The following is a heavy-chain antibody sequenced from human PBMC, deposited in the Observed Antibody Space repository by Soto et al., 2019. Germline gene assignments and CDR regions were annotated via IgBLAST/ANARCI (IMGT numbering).Heavy chain of an antibody. J-gene: IGHJ5*02. V-gene: IGHV1-69*13. D-gene: IGHD3-3*01. CDR2: IIPIFGTA. CDR3: ARHPHEVFGVRTTSRITGWFDP. Sequence: GASVKVSCKASGGTFSSYAISWVRQAPGQGLEWMGGIIPIFGTANYAQKFQGRVTITADESTSTAYMELSSLRSEDTAVYYCARHPHEVFGVRTTSRITGWFDPWGQGTLVTVSS. CDR1: GGTFSSYA.